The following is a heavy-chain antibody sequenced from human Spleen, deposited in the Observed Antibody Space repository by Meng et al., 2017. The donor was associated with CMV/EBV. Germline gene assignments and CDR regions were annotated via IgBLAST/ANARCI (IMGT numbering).Heavy chain of an antibody. CDR1: A. J-gene: IGHJ5*02. CDR3: ARDRPPPIYYYDSSGYYYGWFDP. CDR2: IIPILGIA. D-gene: IGHD3-22*01. V-gene: IGHV1-69*10. Sequence: AISWVRQAPGQGLEWMGGIIPILGIANYAQKFQGRVTITADKSTSTAYMELSNLRSEDTAVYYCARDRPPPIYYYDSSGYYYGWFDPWGQGTLVTVSS.